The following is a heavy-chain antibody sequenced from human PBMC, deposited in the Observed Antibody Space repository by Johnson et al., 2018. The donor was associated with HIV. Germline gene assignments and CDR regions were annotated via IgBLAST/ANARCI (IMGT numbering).Heavy chain of an antibody. V-gene: IGHV3-9*01. CDR2: ISWNGGSI. CDR3: AKEIRPGWEVRGDAFDI. CDR1: GFTFDDYA. J-gene: IGHJ3*02. Sequence: VQLVESGGGLVQPGRSLRLSCAASGFTFDDYAMHWVRQAPGKGLEWVSGISWNGGSIGYADSVKGRFTFSRDNAKNSLYLKMNSLRPEDKALYYCAKEIRPGWEVRGDAFDIWGQGTMVTVSS. D-gene: IGHD1-26*01.